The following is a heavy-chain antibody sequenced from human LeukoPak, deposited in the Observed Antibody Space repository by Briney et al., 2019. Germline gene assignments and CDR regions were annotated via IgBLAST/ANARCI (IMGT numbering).Heavy chain of an antibody. CDR2: ISAYNGNT. CDR3: ARRASYYSGYDQYYYYGMDV. D-gene: IGHD5-12*01. V-gene: IGHV1-18*04. J-gene: IGHJ6*04. Sequence: GASVKVSCKASGYTFTSYGISWVRQAPGQGLEWMGRISAYNGNTNYAQKLQGRVTMTTDTSTSTAYMELRSLRSDDTAVYYCARRASYYSGYDQYYYYGMDVWGKGTTVTVSS. CDR1: GYTFTSYG.